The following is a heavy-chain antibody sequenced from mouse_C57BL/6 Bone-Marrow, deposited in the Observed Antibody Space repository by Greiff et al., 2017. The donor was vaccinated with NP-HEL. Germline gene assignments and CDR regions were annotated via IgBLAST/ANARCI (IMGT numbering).Heavy chain of an antibody. CDR2: IRSKSNNYAT. CDR1: GFSFNTYA. CDR3: VRHDDGYFLHYFDY. D-gene: IGHD2-3*01. V-gene: IGHV10-1*01. Sequence: EVKLQESGGGLVQPKGSLKLSCAASGFSFNTYAMNWVRQAPGKGLEWVARIRSKSNNYATYYADSVKDRFTISRDDSESMLYLQMNNLKTEDTAMYYCVRHDDGYFLHYFDYWGQGTTLTVSS. J-gene: IGHJ2*01.